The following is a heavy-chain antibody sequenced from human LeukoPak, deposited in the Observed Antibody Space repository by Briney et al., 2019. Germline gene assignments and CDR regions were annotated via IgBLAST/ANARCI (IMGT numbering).Heavy chain of an antibody. CDR2: IYYSGST. D-gene: IGHD3-10*01. CDR3: ARGRRRYYGSGSSDY. CDR1: GGSISSSSYY. Sequence: SETLSLTCTVSGGSISSSSYYWGWIRQPPGKGLEWIGSIYYSGSTYYNPSLKSRVTISIDTSNNQFSLKLSSVTAADTAVYFCARGRRRYYGSGSSDYWGQGTLVTVSS. J-gene: IGHJ4*02. V-gene: IGHV4-39*07.